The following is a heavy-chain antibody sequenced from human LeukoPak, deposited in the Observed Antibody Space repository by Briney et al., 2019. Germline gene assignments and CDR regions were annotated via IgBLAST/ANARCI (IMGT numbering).Heavy chain of an antibody. CDR2: ISSTSSLI. CDR3: ARYNSGWNDY. CDR1: GFTFRSFN. J-gene: IGHJ4*02. V-gene: IGHV3-21*01. Sequence: PGGSLRLSCAASGFTFRSFNMNWVRQAPGKGLEWVSSISSTSSLIWYADSLKGRFTISRDNAKNALYLQMDTLRAEDTAVYYCARYNSGWNDYWGQGTLVTVSS. D-gene: IGHD6-19*01.